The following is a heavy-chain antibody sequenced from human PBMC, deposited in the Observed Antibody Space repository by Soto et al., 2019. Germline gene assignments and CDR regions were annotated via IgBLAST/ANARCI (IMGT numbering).Heavy chain of an antibody. V-gene: IGHV1-69*02. Sequence: QVQLVQSGAEVKKPGSSVKVSCKASGGTCSSYTISWVRQAPGQGLEWMGRIIPILGIANYAQKFQGRVTLTADKSTRPAYMELSSLRSEDTAVYYCTRGGNCWYGYWGQGTLVTVSS. CDR2: IIPILGIA. D-gene: IGHD6-13*01. J-gene: IGHJ4*02. CDR3: TRGGNCWYGY. CDR1: GGTCSSYT.